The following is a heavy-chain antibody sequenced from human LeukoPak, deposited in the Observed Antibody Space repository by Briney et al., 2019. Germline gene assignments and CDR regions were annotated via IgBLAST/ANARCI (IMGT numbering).Heavy chain of an antibody. CDR3: ARDRDRYCSSTSCPVT. V-gene: IGHV4-61*02. J-gene: IGHJ5*02. Sequence: PSETLSLTCTVSGGSISSGSYYWSWIRQPAGKGLEWIGRIYTSGSTNYNPSLKSRVTISVDTSKNQFSLKLSSVTAADTAAYYCARDRDRYCSSTSCPVTWGQGTLVTVSS. CDR1: GGSISSGSYY. CDR2: IYTSGST. D-gene: IGHD2-2*01.